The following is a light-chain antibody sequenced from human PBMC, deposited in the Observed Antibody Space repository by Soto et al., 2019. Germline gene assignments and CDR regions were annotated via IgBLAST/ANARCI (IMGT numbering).Light chain of an antibody. Sequence: EIVLTQSPDTLSLSPGQRPTLSGRATQTVANSYLAWYQQKPGQAPRLLVYRTSSRVTAVPDRFSGSGSGTEFTLTISGLEPEDFAMYYCQQYGSSPRTFGQGTKVDIK. CDR2: RTS. CDR3: QQYGSSPRT. CDR1: QTVANSY. J-gene: IGKJ1*01. V-gene: IGKV3-20*01.